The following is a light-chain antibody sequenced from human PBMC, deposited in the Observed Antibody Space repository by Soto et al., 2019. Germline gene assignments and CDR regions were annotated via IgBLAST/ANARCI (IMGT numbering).Light chain of an antibody. Sequence: QSALTRPPSASGSPGQSVTISCTGSSSDVGGYNCVSWFQQHPGKAPKLMIFEDIKRPSGVPDRFSASKSGNTASLTVSGLQAEDEADYYCSSYGGSDNLIFGGGTKLTVL. J-gene: IGLJ2*01. CDR3: SSYGGSDNLI. CDR1: SSDVGGYNC. CDR2: EDI. V-gene: IGLV2-8*01.